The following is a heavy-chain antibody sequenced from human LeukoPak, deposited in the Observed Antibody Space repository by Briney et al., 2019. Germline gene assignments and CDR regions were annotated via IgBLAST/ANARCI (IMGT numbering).Heavy chain of an antibody. J-gene: IGHJ4*02. V-gene: IGHV3-11*04. Sequence: GGSLKLSCAASGFTFSDYYMSWIRQAPGKGLEWVSYISSSGSTIYYADSVKGRFTISRDNAKNSLYLQMNSLRAEDTAVYYCARFKETTGVLTFDYWGQGTLFTVSS. CDR1: GFTFSDYY. CDR2: ISSSGSTI. CDR3: ARFKETTGVLTFDY. D-gene: IGHD7-27*01.